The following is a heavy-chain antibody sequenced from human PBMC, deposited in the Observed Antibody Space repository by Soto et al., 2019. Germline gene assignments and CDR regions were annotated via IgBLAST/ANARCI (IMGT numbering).Heavy chain of an antibody. V-gene: IGHV3-15*01. CDR2: VKSEADGGTT. J-gene: IGHJ4*02. CDR1: GFTVSSAW. CDR3: TTDRRITLAQFDY. Sequence: GGSLRLSCAASGFTVSSAWMSWVRQAPGRGLEWVARVKSEADGGTTDYAAPVKGRFTISRDDSKNILDLQMNSLKTEDTAVYYCTTDRRITLAQFDYWGQGALVTVSS. D-gene: IGHD1-20*01.